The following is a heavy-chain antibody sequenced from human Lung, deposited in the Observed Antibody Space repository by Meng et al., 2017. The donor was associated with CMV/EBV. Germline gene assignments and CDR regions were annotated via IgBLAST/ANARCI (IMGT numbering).Heavy chain of an antibody. CDR3: AKDIGGSAGYGMDV. V-gene: IGHV3-9*01. CDR2: ISWNSGSI. D-gene: IGHD3-10*01. Sequence: GGSLRLXCAASGFTFDDYAMHWVRQAPGKGLEWVSGISWNSGSIGYADSVKGRFTISRDNAKNSLYLQMNSLRAEDTALYYCAKDIGGSAGYGMDVWGQGTXVTVSS. J-gene: IGHJ6*02. CDR1: GFTFDDYA.